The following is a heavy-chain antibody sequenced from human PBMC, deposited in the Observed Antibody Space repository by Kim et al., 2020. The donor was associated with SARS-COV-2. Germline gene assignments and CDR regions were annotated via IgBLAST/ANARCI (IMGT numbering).Heavy chain of an antibody. D-gene: IGHD6-19*01. CDR1: GFTFSSYD. J-gene: IGHJ2*01. CDR3: ARVRYSSGWPSYWYFDL. Sequence: GGSLRLSCAASGFTFSSYDMHWVRQATGKGLEWVSTIGTAGDTYYPGSVKGRFTISRENAKNSLYLQMNSLRAGDTAVYYCARVRYSSGWPSYWYFDLWGRGPLVTVSS. CDR2: IGTAGDT. V-gene: IGHV3-13*01.